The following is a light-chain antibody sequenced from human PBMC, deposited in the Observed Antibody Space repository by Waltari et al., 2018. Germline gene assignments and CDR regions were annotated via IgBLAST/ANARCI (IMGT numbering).Light chain of an antibody. Sequence: QSVLTPPPSASGTPGPRVTIPCSGSSSNIGSNYVSWYQQLPGKAPKLLIYRNNQRPSGVPDRFSGSKSGTSASLAISGLRSEDEADYYCAAWDDSPSGPVFGGGTKLTVL. CDR2: RNN. CDR1: SSNIGSNY. V-gene: IGLV1-47*01. J-gene: IGLJ2*01. CDR3: AAWDDSPSGPV.